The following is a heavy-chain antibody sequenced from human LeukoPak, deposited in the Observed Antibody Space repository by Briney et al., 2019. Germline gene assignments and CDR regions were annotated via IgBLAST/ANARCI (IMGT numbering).Heavy chain of an antibody. V-gene: IGHV4-34*01. J-gene: IGHJ3*02. D-gene: IGHD3-22*01. CDR3: ARGIADYYDSSGYYYFAFDI. Sequence: SETLSLTCAVYGGSFSGYYWSWIRQPPGKGLEWIGEINHSGSTNYNPSLKSRVTISVDTSKNQSSLKLSSVTAADTAVYYCARGIADYYDSSGYYYFAFDIWGQGTMVTVSS. CDR2: INHSGST. CDR1: GGSFSGYY.